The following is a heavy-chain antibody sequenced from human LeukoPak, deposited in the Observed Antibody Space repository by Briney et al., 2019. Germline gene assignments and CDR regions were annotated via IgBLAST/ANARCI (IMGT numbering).Heavy chain of an antibody. CDR1: GFTFSSYG. V-gene: IGHV3-30*18. Sequence: GRSLRLSCAASGFTFSSYGMHWVRQAPGKGLEWVAVISYDGSNKYYADSVKGRFTISRDNAKNSLYLQMNSLRAEDTAVYYCAKDRYSGYDDLDCWGQGTLVTVSS. D-gene: IGHD5-12*01. CDR2: ISYDGSNK. CDR3: AKDRYSGYDDLDC. J-gene: IGHJ4*02.